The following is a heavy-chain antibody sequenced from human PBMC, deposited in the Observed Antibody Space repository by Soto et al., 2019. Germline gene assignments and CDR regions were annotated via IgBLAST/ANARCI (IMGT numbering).Heavy chain of an antibody. V-gene: IGHV1-69*01. D-gene: IGHD2-15*01. Sequence: QVQLVQSGAEVKKPGASVKVSCKASGGTFSTHAIIWVRQAPGHGLEWMGGIIPISGTTCYTQKFQGRVTITADEPTSTAFLELSSLKSDDTAVCFCARGYCSGGHCYSGMDVWGQGTMVTVSS. CDR3: ARGYCSGGHCYSGMDV. J-gene: IGHJ6*02. CDR2: IIPISGTT. CDR1: GGTFSTHA.